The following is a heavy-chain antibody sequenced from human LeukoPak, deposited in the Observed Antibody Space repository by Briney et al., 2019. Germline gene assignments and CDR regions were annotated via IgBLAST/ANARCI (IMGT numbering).Heavy chain of an antibody. Sequence: GGSLRLSCAASGFIFSTYWMSWVRQAPGKGLEWVANIKQDGSEKYYVDSVKGLFTLSRDNAKNSLYLQINSLRSEDTAVYFFARDIVVVVTAPNYYYYGIDFWGQGTTVTVSS. CDR3: ARDIVVVVTAPNYYYYGIDF. J-gene: IGHJ6*02. CDR2: IKQDGSEK. V-gene: IGHV3-7*04. D-gene: IGHD2-15*01. CDR1: GFIFSTYW.